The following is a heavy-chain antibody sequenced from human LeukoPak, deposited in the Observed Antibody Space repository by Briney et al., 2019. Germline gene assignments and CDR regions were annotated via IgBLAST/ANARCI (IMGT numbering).Heavy chain of an antibody. D-gene: IGHD2-2*01. CDR3: ARGTVVVPAATNWFDP. CDR2: IYHSGST. J-gene: IGHJ5*02. V-gene: IGHV4-4*02. CDR1: GGSISSSNW. Sequence: SETLSLTCAVSGGSISSSNWWSWVRQPPGKGLEWIGEIYHSGSTSYNPSLKSRVTISVDKSKNQFSLKLSSVTAADTAVYYCARGTVVVPAATNWFDPWGQGTLVTAST.